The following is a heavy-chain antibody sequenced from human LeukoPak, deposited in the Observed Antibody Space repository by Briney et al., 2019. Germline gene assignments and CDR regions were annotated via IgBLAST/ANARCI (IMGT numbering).Heavy chain of an antibody. CDR1: GGSISSGDYY. CDR2: IYYSGST. J-gene: IGHJ4*02. D-gene: IGHD3-10*01. CDR3: ARDYYCSGSYPDY. V-gene: IGHV4-30-4*01. Sequence: SETLSLTCTVSGGSISSGDYYWSWIRQPPGKGLEWIGYIYYSGSTYYNPSLKSRVTISVDMSKNQFSLKLSSVTAADTAVYYCARDYYCSGSYPDYWGQGTLVTVSS.